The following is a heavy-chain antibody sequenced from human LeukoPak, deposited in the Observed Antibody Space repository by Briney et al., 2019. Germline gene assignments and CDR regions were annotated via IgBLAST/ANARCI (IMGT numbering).Heavy chain of an antibody. CDR3: AITPGTVVYYYYGMDV. J-gene: IGHJ6*02. Sequence: ASVKVSCKASGYTFTSYGISWVRQAPGQGLEWMGWISAYKGNTNYAQKLQGRVTMTTDTSTSTAYMELRSLRSDDTAVYYCAITPGTVVYYYYGMDVWGQGTTVTVSS. D-gene: IGHD6-13*01. CDR1: GYTFTSYG. V-gene: IGHV1-18*01. CDR2: ISAYKGNT.